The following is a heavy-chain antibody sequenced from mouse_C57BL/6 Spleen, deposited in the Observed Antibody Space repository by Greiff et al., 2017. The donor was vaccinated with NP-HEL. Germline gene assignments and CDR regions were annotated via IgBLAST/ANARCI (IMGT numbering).Heavy chain of an antibody. D-gene: IGHD2-3*01. CDR2: INPNYGTT. CDR3: ARSGDGYYVGYFDY. V-gene: IGHV1-39*01. CDR1: GYSFTDYN. J-gene: IGHJ2*01. Sequence: VQLKESGPELVKPGASVKISCKASGYSFTDYNMNWVKQSNGKSLEWIGVINPNYGTTSYNQKFKGKATLTVDQSSSTAYMQLNSLTSEDSAVYYCARSGDGYYVGYFDYWGQGTTLTVSS.